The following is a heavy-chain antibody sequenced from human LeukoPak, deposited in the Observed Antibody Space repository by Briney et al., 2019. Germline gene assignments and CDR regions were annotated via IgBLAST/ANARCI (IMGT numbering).Heavy chain of an antibody. V-gene: IGHV4-4*09. CDR2: IYTSGST. D-gene: IGHD3-22*01. CDR3: ARHRVGSGFDWYFDL. Sequence: SETLSLTCTVSGGSISSYYWSWIRQPPGKGLEWIGYIYTSGSTNYNPSLKSRVTISVDTSKNQFSLKLSSVTAADTAVYYCARHRVGSGFDWYFDLWGRGTLVTVSS. J-gene: IGHJ2*01. CDR1: GGSISSYY.